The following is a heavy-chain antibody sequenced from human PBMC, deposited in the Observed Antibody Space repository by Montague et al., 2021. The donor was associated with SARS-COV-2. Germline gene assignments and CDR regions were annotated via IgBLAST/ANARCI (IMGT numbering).Heavy chain of an antibody. CDR1: GFSFSDYW. CDR3: GSVFEY. V-gene: IGHV3-74*01. CDR2: INTDGSNS. Sequence: SLRLSCAASGFSFSDYWMHWVRQAPGKGLEWVSRINTDGSNSYYKASVKGLFTISRDNAKNTVDLQKNGLRADDTAVYYCGSVFEYWGQGTLVTVSS. J-gene: IGHJ4*02.